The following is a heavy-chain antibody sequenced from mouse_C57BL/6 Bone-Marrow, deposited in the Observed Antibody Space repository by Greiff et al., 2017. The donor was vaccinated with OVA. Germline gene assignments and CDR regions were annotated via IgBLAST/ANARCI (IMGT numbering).Heavy chain of an antibody. J-gene: IGHJ2*01. D-gene: IGHD5-5*01. V-gene: IGHV1-39*01. CDR1: GYSFTDYN. Sequence: EVQLQQSEPELVKPGASVKISCKASGYSFTDYNMNWVKQSNGKSLEWIGVINPNYGATSYNHKFKGKATLTVDQSSSTAYMQLNSLTSEDSAFYYCAREGRSLPPLDIDYWGQGTTPTVSS. CDR3: AREGRSLPPLDIDY. CDR2: INPNYGAT.